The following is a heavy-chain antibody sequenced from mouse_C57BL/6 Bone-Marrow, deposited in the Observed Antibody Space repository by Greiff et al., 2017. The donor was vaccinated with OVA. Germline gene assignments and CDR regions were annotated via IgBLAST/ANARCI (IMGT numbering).Heavy chain of an antibody. V-gene: IGHV5-16*01. D-gene: IGHD1-1*01. J-gene: IGHJ3*01. CDR3: ARVEGYYYGSSYAY. Sequence: EVQVVESEGGLVQPGSSMKLSCTASGFTFSDYYMAWVRQVPEKGLEWVANINYDGSSTYYLDSLKSRFIISRDNAKNILYLQMSSLKSEDTATYYCARVEGYYYGSSYAYWGQGTLVTVSA. CDR2: INYDGSST. CDR1: GFTFSDYY.